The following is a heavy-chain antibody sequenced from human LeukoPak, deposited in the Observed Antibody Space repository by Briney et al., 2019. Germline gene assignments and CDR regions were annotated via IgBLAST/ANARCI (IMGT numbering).Heavy chain of an antibody. D-gene: IGHD5-18*01. V-gene: IGHV3-23*01. CDR3: AKYVGGYNYVDY. CDR2: ISGSGGGT. Sequence: GGSLRLSCAVSGITLSNYGMSWVRQAPGKGLEWVAGISGSGGGTKYADSVKGRFTISRDNSRDTLYLQMNSLRAEDTAVYYCAKYVGGYNYVDYWGQGTLVTVSS. CDR1: GITLSNYG. J-gene: IGHJ4*02.